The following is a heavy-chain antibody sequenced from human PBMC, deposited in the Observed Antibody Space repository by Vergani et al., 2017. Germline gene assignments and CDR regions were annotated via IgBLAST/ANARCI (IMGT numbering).Heavy chain of an antibody. J-gene: IGHJ6*03. Sequence: EVQLLESGRGLVQPGGSLRLSCAASGFTFSSYAMSWVRQAPGKGLEWVSSISSSSSYIYYADSVKGRFTISRDNAKNSLYLQMNSLRAEDTAVYYCARDYIVVVPAATYYYMDVWGKGTTVTVSS. CDR2: ISSSSSYI. V-gene: IGHV3-21*01. CDR1: GFTFSSYA. CDR3: ARDYIVVVPAATYYYMDV. D-gene: IGHD2-2*01.